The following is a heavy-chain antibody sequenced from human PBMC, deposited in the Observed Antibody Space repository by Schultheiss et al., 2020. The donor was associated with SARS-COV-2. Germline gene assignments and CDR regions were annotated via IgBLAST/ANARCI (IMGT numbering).Heavy chain of an antibody. CDR1: GGSISSYY. Sequence: SETLSLTCTVSGGSISSYYWSWTRQHPGKGLEWIGYIYYSGSTNYNPSLKSRVTISVDTSKNQFSLKLSSVTAADTAVYYCARPESGSYLYWGQGTLVTVSS. CDR2: IYYSGST. J-gene: IGHJ4*02. CDR3: ARPESGSYLY. V-gene: IGHV4-59*12. D-gene: IGHD1-26*01.